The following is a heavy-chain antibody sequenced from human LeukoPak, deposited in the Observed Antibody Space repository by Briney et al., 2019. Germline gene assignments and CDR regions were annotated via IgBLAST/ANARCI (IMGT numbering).Heavy chain of an antibody. CDR2: INHSGST. Sequence: PGGSLRLSCAASGFTFSSYAMHWVRQPPGKGLEWIGEINHSGSTNYNPSLKSRVTISVDTSKNQFSLKLSSVTAADTAVYYCASRPLVVPAAIRYWGQGTLVTVSS. CDR3: ASRPLVVPAAIRY. J-gene: IGHJ4*02. V-gene: IGHV4-34*01. CDR1: GFTFSSYA. D-gene: IGHD2-2*02.